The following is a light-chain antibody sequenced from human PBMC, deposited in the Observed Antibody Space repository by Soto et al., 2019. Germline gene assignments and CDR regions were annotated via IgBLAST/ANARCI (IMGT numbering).Light chain of an antibody. V-gene: IGKV1-33*01. CDR2: DAS. J-gene: IGKJ4*01. Sequence: DIQMPQSPSSLSASVGDRVTITCQASQDISNYLNWYQQKPGKAPKLLIYDASNLETGVPSRFSGSGSGTEFTFTISSLQPEDIATYYCQQYDNLLALTFGGGTKVEIK. CDR1: QDISNY. CDR3: QQYDNLLALT.